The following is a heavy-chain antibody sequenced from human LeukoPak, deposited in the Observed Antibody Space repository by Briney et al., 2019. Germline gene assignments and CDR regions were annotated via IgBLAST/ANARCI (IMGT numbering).Heavy chain of an antibody. J-gene: IGHJ4*02. CDR3: AAERHYDTSGYCDY. Sequence: SVKVSCKASGFTFISSAMQWVRQARGQRLEWIGWIVVGSGKTNYAQKFQERVTITRDMSTSTAYMEPSSLRSEDTAVYYCAAERHYDTSGYCDYWGQGTLVTVSS. V-gene: IGHV1-58*02. CDR1: GFTFISSA. D-gene: IGHD3-22*01. CDR2: IVVGSGKT.